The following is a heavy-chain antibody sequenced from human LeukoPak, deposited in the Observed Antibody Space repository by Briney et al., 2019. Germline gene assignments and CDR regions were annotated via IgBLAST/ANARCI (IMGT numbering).Heavy chain of an antibody. V-gene: IGHV1-2*06. CDR2: INPNSGGT. CDR3: ARDSYYDSSGPSFDY. J-gene: IGHJ4*02. D-gene: IGHD3-22*01. Sequence: GASVKVSCKASGYTFTGYYMHWVRQAPGQGLEWMGRINPNSGGTNYAQKFQGRVTMTRDTSISTAYMELSRLRSDDTAVYYCARDSYYDSSGPSFDYWGQGTLVTVSS. CDR1: GYTFTGYY.